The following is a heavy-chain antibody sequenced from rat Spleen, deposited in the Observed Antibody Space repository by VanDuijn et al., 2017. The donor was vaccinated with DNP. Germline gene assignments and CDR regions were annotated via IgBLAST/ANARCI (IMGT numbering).Heavy chain of an antibody. Sequence: EVQLVESGGGLVQPGRSLKLSCAASGYTFSDYYMAWVRQAPTKGLEWVAYIGSDDYAPYYGDSVKGRFPISRDNAKSTLYLQMDSLRSEDTDTYYCATDTTGLTTLDYWGQGVMVTISS. V-gene: IGHV5-20*01. D-gene: IGHD1-9*01. CDR1: GYTFSDYY. CDR2: IGSDDYAP. J-gene: IGHJ2*01. CDR3: ATDTTGLTTLDY.